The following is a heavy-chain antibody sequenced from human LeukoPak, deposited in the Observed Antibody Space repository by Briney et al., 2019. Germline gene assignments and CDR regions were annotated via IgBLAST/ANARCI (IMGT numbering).Heavy chain of an antibody. CDR1: EFTFSAYG. D-gene: IGHD2-15*01. Sequence: SGGSLRLSCVASEFTFSAYGMSWVRQAPGKGLEWVAVIWYDGSNKYYADSVKGRFTISRDNSKNTLYLQMNSLRAEDTAVYYCARPISCSGGSCYYYGMDVWGQGTTVTVSS. J-gene: IGHJ6*02. V-gene: IGHV3-33*08. CDR2: IWYDGSNK. CDR3: ARPISCSGGSCYYYGMDV.